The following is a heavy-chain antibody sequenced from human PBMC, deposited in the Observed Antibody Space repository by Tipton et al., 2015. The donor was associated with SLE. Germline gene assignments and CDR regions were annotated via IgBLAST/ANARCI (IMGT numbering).Heavy chain of an antibody. CDR3: ARLFRVATIWDWFDP. V-gene: IGHV4-4*07. CDR2: IYYSGST. D-gene: IGHD5-12*01. J-gene: IGHJ5*02. CDR1: GGSISSYY. Sequence: TLSLTCTVSGGSISSYYWSWIRQPAGKGLEWIGSIYYSGSTYFNPSLKSRVTISVDTSKNQFSLKLSSVTAADTAVYYCARLFRVATIWDWFDPWGQGTLVTVSS.